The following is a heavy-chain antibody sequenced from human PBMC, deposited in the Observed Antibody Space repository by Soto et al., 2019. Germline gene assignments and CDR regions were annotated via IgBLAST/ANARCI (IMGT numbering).Heavy chain of an antibody. Sequence: GGSLRLSCAASGFRFSDYSMSWVRQAPGKGLEWVSAISGSGGSTYYADSVKGRFTISRDNSKNTLYLQMNSLRAEDTAVYYCAKTPGSYGPEIYYFDYWGQGTLVTVSS. D-gene: IGHD3-10*01. CDR1: GFRFSDYS. CDR2: ISGSGGST. V-gene: IGHV3-23*01. J-gene: IGHJ4*02. CDR3: AKTPGSYGPEIYYFDY.